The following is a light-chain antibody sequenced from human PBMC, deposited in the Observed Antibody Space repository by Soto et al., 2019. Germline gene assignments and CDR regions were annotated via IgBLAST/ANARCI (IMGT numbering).Light chain of an antibody. V-gene: IGKV1-12*01. CDR2: AAS. CDR3: HQSNSFPGT. Sequence: DIQLTQLPSSGSASVGVRVTVTCGPSEGISSLLAWYQQKPGKAPKHLLYAASRLQSEVTSRLRGSRSRTEFTVTYSSLKAEDFATYYCHQSNSFPGTFGQVTKVDIK. CDR1: EGISSL. J-gene: IGKJ1*01.